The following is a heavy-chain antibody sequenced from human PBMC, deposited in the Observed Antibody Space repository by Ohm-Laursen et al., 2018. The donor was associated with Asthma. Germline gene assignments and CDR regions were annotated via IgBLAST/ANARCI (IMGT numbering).Heavy chain of an antibody. Sequence: SQTLSLTCTVSSGSISSGGYYWSWIRQHPGKGLEWIGYIYYSGSTYYNPSLKSRVTISVDTSKNQFSLKLSSVTAADTAVYYCARGGYGDYVADYWGQGTLVTVSS. J-gene: IGHJ4*02. CDR3: ARGGYGDYVADY. V-gene: IGHV4-31*03. D-gene: IGHD4-17*01. CDR2: IYYSGST. CDR1: SGSISSGGYY.